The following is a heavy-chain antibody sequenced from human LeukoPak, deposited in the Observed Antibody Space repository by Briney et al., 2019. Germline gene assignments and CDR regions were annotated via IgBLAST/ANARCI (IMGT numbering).Heavy chain of an antibody. V-gene: IGHV3-30*04. CDR1: GFTFSSYA. CDR3: ARGFYDILTGHPDAFDI. D-gene: IGHD3-9*01. J-gene: IGHJ3*02. CDR2: ISYDGSNK. Sequence: GRSLRLSCAASGFTFSSYAMHWVRQAPGKGLEWVTVISYDGSNKYYADSVKGRFTISRDNSKNTLYLQMNSLRAEDTAVYYCARGFYDILTGHPDAFDIWGQGTMVTVSS.